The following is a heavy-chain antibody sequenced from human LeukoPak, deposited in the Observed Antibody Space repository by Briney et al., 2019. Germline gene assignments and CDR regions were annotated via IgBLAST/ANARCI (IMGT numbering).Heavy chain of an antibody. CDR2: ISWDGGNT. CDR3: AKGYRIVSGSLDY. J-gene: IGHJ4*02. Sequence: GGSLRLSCAASGFTFDDYTMHWVRQAPGKGLEWVCLISWDGGNTFYADSVKGRFTISRDNSKNSLYLQMNSLRTEDTALYYCAKGYRIVSGSLDYWGQGTLVSVSS. D-gene: IGHD3-10*01. CDR1: GFTFDDYT. V-gene: IGHV3-43*01.